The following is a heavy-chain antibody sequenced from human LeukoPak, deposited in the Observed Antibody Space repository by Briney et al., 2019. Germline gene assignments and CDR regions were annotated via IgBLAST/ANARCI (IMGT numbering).Heavy chain of an antibody. V-gene: IGHV3-30*04. Sequence: GGSLRLSCAASGFTFSSYAMHWVRQAPGKGLEWVAVISYDGSNKYYADSVKGRFTISRDNSKNTLYLQMNSLRAEDTAVYYCASQWGFRDAFDIWGQGTMVTVSS. CDR3: ASQWGFRDAFDI. D-gene: IGHD2-15*01. CDR1: GFTFSSYA. CDR2: ISYDGSNK. J-gene: IGHJ3*02.